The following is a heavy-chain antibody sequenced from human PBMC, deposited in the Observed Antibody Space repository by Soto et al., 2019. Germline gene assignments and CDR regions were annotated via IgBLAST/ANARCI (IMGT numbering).Heavy chain of an antibody. CDR3: ARDLHSASYFGAFDI. CDR1: GFTFSSYA. Sequence: QVQLVESGGGVVQPGRSLRLSCAASGFTFSSYAMHWVRQAPGKGLEWVAVISYDGSNKYYADSVKGRFTISRDNSKNTLYLQMNSLRAEDTAVYYCARDLHSASYFGAFDIWGQGTMVTVSS. V-gene: IGHV3-30-3*01. J-gene: IGHJ3*02. D-gene: IGHD1-26*01. CDR2: ISYDGSNK.